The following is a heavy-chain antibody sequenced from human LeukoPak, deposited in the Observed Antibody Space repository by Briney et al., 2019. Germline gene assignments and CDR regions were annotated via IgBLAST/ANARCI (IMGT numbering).Heavy chain of an antibody. CDR2: IYNSGST. CDR1: GGSIRTYY. J-gene: IGHJ3*02. CDR3: TRLDYYDSNGYYNHDAFDI. D-gene: IGHD3-22*01. V-gene: IGHV4-4*07. Sequence: SETLSLTCTVSGGSIRTYYSSWIRQPAGEGLEWIGRIYNSGSTNYIPSLESRVTMSVETSTNHLALKLSSLTASDRAVYYCTRLDYYDSNGYYNHDAFDIWGQGTMVTVSP.